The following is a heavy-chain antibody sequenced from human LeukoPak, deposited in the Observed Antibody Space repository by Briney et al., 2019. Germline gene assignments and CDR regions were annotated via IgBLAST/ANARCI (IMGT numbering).Heavy chain of an antibody. Sequence: GGSLRLSCAASGFSFSTSMMSWVRRVPGQGLEWVSAILQDAETTYYADSVRGRFTISRDNFKDTLFLQMSSLRAEDTAIYYCTKRDGQSFDYWGQGALVIVSS. CDR1: GFSFSTSM. V-gene: IGHV3-23*01. J-gene: IGHJ4*02. CDR2: ILQDAETT. D-gene: IGHD5-24*01. CDR3: TKRDGQSFDY.